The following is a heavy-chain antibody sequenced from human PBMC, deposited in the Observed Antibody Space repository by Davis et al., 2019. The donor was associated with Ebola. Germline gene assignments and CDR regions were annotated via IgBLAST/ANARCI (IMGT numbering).Heavy chain of an antibody. V-gene: IGHV3-23*01. J-gene: IGHJ4*02. CDR1: GFTFSSYS. CDR2: ISGSGGST. D-gene: IGHD2-2*02. CDR3: AKGEYQLLYGRGVQFDY. Sequence: GESLKISCAASGFTFSSYSMNWVRQAPGKGLEWVSAISGSGGSTYYADSVKGRFTISRDNSKNTLYLQMNSLRAEDTAVYYCAKGEYQLLYGRGVQFDYWGQGTLVTVSS.